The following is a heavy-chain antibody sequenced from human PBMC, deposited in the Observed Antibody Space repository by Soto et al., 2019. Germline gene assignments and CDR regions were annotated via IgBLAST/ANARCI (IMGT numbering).Heavy chain of an antibody. D-gene: IGHD3-3*02. CDR1: GGTFSSYA. CDR2: IIPIFGTA. CDR3: ARDSHSRLAGCMDV. V-gene: IGHV1-69*01. Sequence: QVQLVQSGAEVKKPGSSVKVSCKASGGTFSSYAISWVRQAPGQGLEWMGGIIPIFGTANYAQKFQGRVTITADESTGRAYMELSSLRSEDTAVYYCARDSHSRLAGCMDVWGQGTTVTVSS. J-gene: IGHJ6*02.